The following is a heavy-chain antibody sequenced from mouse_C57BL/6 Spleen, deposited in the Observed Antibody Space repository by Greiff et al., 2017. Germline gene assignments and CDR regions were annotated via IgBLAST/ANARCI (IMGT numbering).Heavy chain of an antibody. J-gene: IGHJ3*01. D-gene: IGHD3-2*02. CDR3: AKQTAEAPFAY. Sequence: VQLPESGPGLVAPSQSLSITCTVSGFSLTSYGVEWVRQPPGKGLGWLGVIWGGGSTNYNPALMSRLSISKDNSKSQFFLKMNRRQTEDTAMYYCAKQTAEAPFAYWGQGTLVTVSA. CDR2: IWGGGST. CDR1: GFSLTSYG. V-gene: IGHV2-9*01.